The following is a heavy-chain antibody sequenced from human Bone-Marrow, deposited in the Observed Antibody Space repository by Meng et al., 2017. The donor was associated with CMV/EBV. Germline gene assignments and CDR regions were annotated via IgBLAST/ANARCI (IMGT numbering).Heavy chain of an antibody. CDR3: AKGPTTVITAWFDP. CDR1: GFTFNTYT. D-gene: IGHD4-17*01. J-gene: IGHJ5*02. V-gene: IGHV3-23*01. Sequence: SGFTFNTYTVAWVSQAPGKGLEWVSTISGSGDTIFYADSVKGRFTISRDNSKNTLYLQMNSLRAEDTAVYYCAKGPTTVITAWFDPWGQGTLVTVS. CDR2: ISGSGDTI.